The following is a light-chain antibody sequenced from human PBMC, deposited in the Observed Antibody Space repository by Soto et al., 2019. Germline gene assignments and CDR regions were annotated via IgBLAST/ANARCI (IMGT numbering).Light chain of an antibody. CDR2: AAS. V-gene: IGKV1-12*01. J-gene: IGKJ2*01. Sequence: DIQMTQSPASVSASVGDRVTITCRASQGVSTWVAWFQQKPGQAPRLLIYAASLLQGGVPSRFNVSGSGTEFTLTISSLQPEDSATYFCQQADSFPVTFGQGPKLEI. CDR1: QGVSTW. CDR3: QQADSFPVT.